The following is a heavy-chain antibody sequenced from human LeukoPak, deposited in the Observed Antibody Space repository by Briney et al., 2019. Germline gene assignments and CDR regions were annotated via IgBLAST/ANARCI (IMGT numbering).Heavy chain of an antibody. CDR1: GFTLSSYS. D-gene: IGHD6-19*01. Sequence: PRGSLRLSCAVSGFTLSSYSMNWVRQAPGKGLEWVSSIRSNSDYIYYSDSVKGRFTISRDNAKNALYVQMNSLRAEDTAIYYCARDRSGGWPYSFDLWGQGTLVSVSS. J-gene: IGHJ3*01. CDR3: ARDRSGGWPYSFDL. V-gene: IGHV3-21*01. CDR2: IRSNSDYI.